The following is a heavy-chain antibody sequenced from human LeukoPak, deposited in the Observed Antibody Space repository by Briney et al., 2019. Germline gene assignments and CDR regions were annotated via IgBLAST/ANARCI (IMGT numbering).Heavy chain of an antibody. D-gene: IGHD1-7*01. J-gene: IGHJ5*02. V-gene: IGHV1-69*05. CDR2: IIPIFGTA. Sequence: SVKVSCKAYGGTFSSYAISWVRQAPGQGLEWMGRIIPIFGTANYAQKFQGRVTITTDESTSTAYMELSSLRSEDTAVYYCVLEGNWNYIARLGITGFDPWGQGTLVTVPS. CDR1: GGTFSSYA. CDR3: VLEGNWNYIARLGITGFDP.